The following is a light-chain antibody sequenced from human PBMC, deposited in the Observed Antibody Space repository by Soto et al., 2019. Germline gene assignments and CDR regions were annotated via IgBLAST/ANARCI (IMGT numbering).Light chain of an antibody. V-gene: IGLV2-14*01. J-gene: IGLJ2*01. CDR2: EVS. CDR1: NNDVGGYNY. CDR3: SSYTSSSRGV. Sequence: QSALTQPRSVSGSPGQSVTISCTGTNNDVGGYNYVSWYQQHPGKAPKLMIYEVSNRPSGVSNRFSGSKSGNTASLTISGLQAEDEADYYCSSYTSSSRGVFGGGTKVTVL.